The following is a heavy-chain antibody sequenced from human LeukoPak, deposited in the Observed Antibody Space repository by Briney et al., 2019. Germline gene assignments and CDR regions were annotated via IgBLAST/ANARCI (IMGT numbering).Heavy chain of an antibody. CDR2: IHNDGATT. CDR3: AKGEGGTYFNYCFDY. J-gene: IGHJ4*02. CDR1: EFTFSNYA. D-gene: IGHD1-26*01. Sequence: GGSLRLSCAASEFTFSNYAMIWVRQAPGEGLEWVSIIHNDGATTYYADSVKGRFTMSRDNSKNTLYLEMNSLRAEDTAVYYCAKGEGGTYFNYCFDYWGQGTLVTVSS. V-gene: IGHV3-23*01.